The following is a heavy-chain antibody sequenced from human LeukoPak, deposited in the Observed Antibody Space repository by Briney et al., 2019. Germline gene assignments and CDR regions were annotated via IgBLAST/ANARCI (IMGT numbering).Heavy chain of an antibody. J-gene: IGHJ4*02. CDR1: GFSFSLYA. V-gene: IGHV3-21*05. CDR2: INSGGDDI. CDR3: ARDTIQPGLIDD. Sequence: GGSLRLSCAASGFSFSLYAMNWVRQAPGKGLEWISYINSGGDDIHYAASVRGRFTISRDDAGNTLFLQLSSLRAEDTAVYYCARDTIQPGLIDDWGQGTLVTVSS. D-gene: IGHD2-2*01.